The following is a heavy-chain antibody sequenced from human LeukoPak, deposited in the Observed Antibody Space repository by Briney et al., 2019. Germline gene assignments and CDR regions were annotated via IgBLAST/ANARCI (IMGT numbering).Heavy chain of an antibody. J-gene: IGHJ6*02. D-gene: IGHD2-2*01. V-gene: IGHV4-59*01. CDR2: IYYSGGT. CDR1: GGSISSYY. Sequence: SETLSLTCTVSGGSISSYYWSWIRQPPGKGLEWIGYIYYSGGTNYNPSLKSQVTISVDTSKNQFSLKLSSVTAADTAVYYCARILLGYCSSTSCHPTYYYYYYGMDVWGQGTTVTVSS. CDR3: ARILLGYCSSTSCHPTYYYYYYGMDV.